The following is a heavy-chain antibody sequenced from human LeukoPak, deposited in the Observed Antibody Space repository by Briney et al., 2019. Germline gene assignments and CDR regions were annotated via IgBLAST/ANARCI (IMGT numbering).Heavy chain of an antibody. CDR2: INPNSGST. CDR3: ARDQWELYYYYGMDV. D-gene: IGHD1-26*01. V-gene: IGHV1-2*06. J-gene: IGHJ6*02. Sequence: ASVKVSCKASGYTFTGYYMHWVRQAPGQGLEWMGRINPNSGSTNYAQKFQGRVTMTRDTSISTAYMELSRLRSDDTAVYYCARDQWELYYYYGMDVWGQGTTVTVSS. CDR1: GYTFTGYY.